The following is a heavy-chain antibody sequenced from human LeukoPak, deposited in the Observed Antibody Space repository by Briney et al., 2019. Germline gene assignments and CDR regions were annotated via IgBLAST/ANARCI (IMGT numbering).Heavy chain of an antibody. CDR1: GFIFSNYA. CDR2: ISGSGVST. V-gene: IGHV3-23*01. D-gene: IGHD6-6*01. CDR3: AKLPWGTAARPNFGMDY. Sequence: GSVSLSCAASGFIFSNYAMSWVRQAPGKGLDWVSTISGSGVSTYYVDSVKGRFTISRDNSKNTLYLQMNSLRAEDTAVYYCAKLPWGTAARPNFGMDYWGQGILVTVSS. J-gene: IGHJ4*02.